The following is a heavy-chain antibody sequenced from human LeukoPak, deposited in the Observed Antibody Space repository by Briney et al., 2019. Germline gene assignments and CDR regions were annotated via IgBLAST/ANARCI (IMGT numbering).Heavy chain of an antibody. CDR2: IRYDGSNK. CDR3: AKDSVMTIDY. D-gene: IGHD3-16*01. Sequence: TGGSLRLSCAASGFTFSSYSMNWVRQAPGKGLEWVAFIRYDGSNKYYADSVKGRFTISRDNSKNTLYLQMNSLRAEDTAVYYCAKDSVMTIDYWGQGTLVTVSS. J-gene: IGHJ4*02. CDR1: GFTFSSYS. V-gene: IGHV3-30*02.